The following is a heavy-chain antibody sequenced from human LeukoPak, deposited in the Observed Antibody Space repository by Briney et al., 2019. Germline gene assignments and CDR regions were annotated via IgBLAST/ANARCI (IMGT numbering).Heavy chain of an antibody. CDR3: AKENYYDSSGYGDAFDI. CDR1: GFTFSSYS. CDR2: ISNSSSYI. V-gene: IGHV3-21*01. Sequence: GGSLRLSCAASGFTFSSYSMNWVRQAPGKGLEWVSSISNSSSYIYYADSVKGRFTISRDNAKNSVYLQMNSLRAEDTAVYYCAKENYYDSSGYGDAFDIWGQGAMVTVSS. D-gene: IGHD3-22*01. J-gene: IGHJ3*02.